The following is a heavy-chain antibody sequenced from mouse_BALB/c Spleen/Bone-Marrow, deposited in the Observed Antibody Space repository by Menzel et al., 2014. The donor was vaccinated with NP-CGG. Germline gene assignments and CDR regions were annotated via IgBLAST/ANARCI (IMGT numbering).Heavy chain of an antibody. CDR1: GYTFTDYV. CDR2: IYPGSGST. CDR3: ARWGVDYRYAMDY. D-gene: IGHD2-13*01. V-gene: IGHV1-77*01. J-gene: IGHJ4*01. Sequence: QVQLQQSGPELVKPGASVKMSCKASGYTFTDYVITWVKQRTGQGLEWIGEIYPGSGSTYYNEKFKGKATLTADKSSNTTNMQLRSITAEDAAVYFCARWGVDYRYAMDYWGQGTTVTVSS.